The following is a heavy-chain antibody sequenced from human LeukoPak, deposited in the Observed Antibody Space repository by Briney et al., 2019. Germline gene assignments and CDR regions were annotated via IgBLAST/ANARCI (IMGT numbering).Heavy chain of an antibody. V-gene: IGHV1-2*02. CDR1: GYTFTSYD. D-gene: IGHD1-26*01. J-gene: IGHJ5*02. Sequence: ASVKVSCKASGYTFTSYDINWVRQATGQGLEWMGWMNPNSGGTNYAQKFQGRVTMTRDTSISTAYMELSRLRSDDTAVYYCARDGVGGSYENGWYNWFDPWGQGTLVTVSS. CDR2: MNPNSGGT. CDR3: ARDGVGGSYENGWYNWFDP.